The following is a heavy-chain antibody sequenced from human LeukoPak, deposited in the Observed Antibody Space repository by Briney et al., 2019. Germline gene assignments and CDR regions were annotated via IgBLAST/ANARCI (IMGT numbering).Heavy chain of an antibody. J-gene: IGHJ4*02. CDR3: AQDIAWGAFDH. CDR2: ISGSGGST. Sequence: GGTLRLSCAASGFTFSSYGMSWVRQAPGKGLEWVSAISGSGGSTYYADSVKGRFTISRDDSKNTLSLQMNSLRVEDTAVYYCAQDIAWGAFDHWGQGTLVTVSS. D-gene: IGHD7-27*01. V-gene: IGHV3-23*01. CDR1: GFTFSSYG.